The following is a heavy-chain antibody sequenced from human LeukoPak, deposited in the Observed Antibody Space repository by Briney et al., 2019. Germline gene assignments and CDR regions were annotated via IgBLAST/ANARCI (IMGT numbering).Heavy chain of an antibody. V-gene: IGHV3-74*01. CDR2: INGDGRNI. Sequence: GGSLRLSCVASGFTFSSYWMHWVRQDPRKGLVWVSRINGDGRNINYADSVRGRFTISRDNAKNSLYLQMNSLRAEDMALYYCAKDMGRFLPGAFDIWGQGTMVTVSS. CDR3: AKDMGRFLPGAFDI. D-gene: IGHD3-3*01. J-gene: IGHJ3*02. CDR1: GFTFSSYW.